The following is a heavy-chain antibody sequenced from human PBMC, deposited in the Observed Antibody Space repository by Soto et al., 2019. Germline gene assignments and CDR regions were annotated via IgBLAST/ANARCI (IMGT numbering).Heavy chain of an antibody. CDR3: AKSYGDYYAFDI. CDR1: GFTFSSYG. J-gene: IGHJ3*02. D-gene: IGHD4-17*01. Sequence: GSLRLSCAASGFTFSSYGMHWVRQAPGKGLEWVAVISYDGSNKYYADSVKGRFTISRDNSKNTLYLQMNSLRAEDTAVYYCAKSYGDYYAFDIWGQGTMVTVSS. V-gene: IGHV3-30*18. CDR2: ISYDGSNK.